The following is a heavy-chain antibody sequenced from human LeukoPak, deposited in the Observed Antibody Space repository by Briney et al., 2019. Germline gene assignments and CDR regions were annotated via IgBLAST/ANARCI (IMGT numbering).Heavy chain of an antibody. CDR2: INPNSGGT. CDR3: ARKIIVVVPAADNWFDP. D-gene: IGHD2-2*01. CDR1: GYTFTGYY. J-gene: IGHJ5*02. V-gene: IGHV1-2*02. Sequence: ASVKVSCKASGYTFTGYYMHWVRQAPGQGLEWMGWINPNSGGTNYAQKFQGRVTMTRDTSISTAYMELSRLRSDDTAVYYCARKIIVVVPAADNWFDPWGQGTLVTVSS.